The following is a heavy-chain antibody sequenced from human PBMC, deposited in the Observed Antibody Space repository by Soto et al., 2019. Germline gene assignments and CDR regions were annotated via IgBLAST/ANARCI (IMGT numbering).Heavy chain of an antibody. D-gene: IGHD3-10*01. CDR2: IDPSDSYT. CDR3: ARRTMVRGVGLYGMDV. Sequence: GESLKISSKGSGYSFTSYWISWVRQMPGKGLEWMGRIDPSDSYTNYSPSFQGHVTISADKSIITAYLQWSSLKASDTAMYYCARRTMVRGVGLYGMDVWGQGTTVTVSS. CDR1: GYSFTSYW. V-gene: IGHV5-10-1*01. J-gene: IGHJ6*02.